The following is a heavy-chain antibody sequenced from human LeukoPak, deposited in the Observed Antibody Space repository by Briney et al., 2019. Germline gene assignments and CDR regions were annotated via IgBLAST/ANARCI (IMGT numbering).Heavy chain of an antibody. D-gene: IGHD2-2*02. V-gene: IGHV5-51*01. J-gene: IGHJ6*03. CDR3: ARHPIVVVPAAIPDYYYYYMDV. CDR2: IYPGDSDT. CDR1: GYSFTSYW. Sequence: GESLKISCKGSGYSFTSYWIGWVRQMPGKGLEWKGIIYPGDSDTRYSPSFQGQVTISADKSISTAYLQWSSLKASDTAMYYCARHPIVVVPAAIPDYYYYYMDVWGKGTTVTVSS.